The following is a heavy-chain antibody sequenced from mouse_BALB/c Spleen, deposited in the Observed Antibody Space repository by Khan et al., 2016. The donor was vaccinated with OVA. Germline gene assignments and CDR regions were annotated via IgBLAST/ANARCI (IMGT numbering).Heavy chain of an antibody. J-gene: IGHJ3*01. CDR1: GFTFSTYG. V-gene: IGHV5-6*02. CDR2: ISSGGPYT. D-gene: IGHD1-1*02. Sequence: EVELLESGGDLVKPGGSLKLSCAASGFTFSTYGMSWVRQTPYKRLEWVATISSGGPYTYYPDSVKWRFTISRDTAKNTLELKMSSPESEDTARYYCEEIAYYYSGGGFAYWGQGTLVTVSA. CDR3: EEIAYYYSGGGFAY.